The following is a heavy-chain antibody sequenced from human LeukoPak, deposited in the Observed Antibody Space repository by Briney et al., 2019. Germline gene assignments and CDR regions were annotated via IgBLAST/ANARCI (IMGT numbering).Heavy chain of an antibody. V-gene: IGHV5-51*01. CDR3: ARRAYCGGDCYSDY. D-gene: IGHD2-21*02. CDR1: GYSFTSYW. Sequence: GESLKISCKGSGYSFTSYWIGWVRQMPGKGLEWMGIIYPGDSDTRYSPSFQGQVTISADKSISTAYLQWSNLRASDAAMYYCARRAYCGGDCYSDYWGQGTLVTVSS. J-gene: IGHJ4*02. CDR2: IYPGDSDT.